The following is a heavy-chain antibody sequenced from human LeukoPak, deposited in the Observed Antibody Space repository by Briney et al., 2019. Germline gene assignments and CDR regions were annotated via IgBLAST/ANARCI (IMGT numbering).Heavy chain of an antibody. CDR3: ARDLSPYYDSSGYYSPVGY. V-gene: IGHV3-33*01. J-gene: IGHJ4*02. CDR2: IWYDGSNK. Sequence: GGSLRLSCAASGFTFNSYGMHWVRQAPGKGLEWVAVIWYDGSNKYYADSVKGRFTISRDNSKNTLYLQMNSLRAGDTAVYYCARDLSPYYDSSGYYSPVGYWGQGTLVTVSS. CDR1: GFTFNSYG. D-gene: IGHD3-22*01.